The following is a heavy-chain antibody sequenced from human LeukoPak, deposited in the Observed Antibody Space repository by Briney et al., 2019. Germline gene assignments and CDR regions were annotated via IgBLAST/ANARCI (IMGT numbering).Heavy chain of an antibody. D-gene: IGHD3-10*01. Sequence: PGESLKISCKGSGYRFTSYWIGWVRQMPGKGLEWMGLIYPGDSDTRYSPSFQGPVSISVDKSISTTFLQWSSLKASDTAMYYCARQYGRPYDYWGQGTLVSVSS. CDR1: GYRFTSYW. J-gene: IGHJ4*02. V-gene: IGHV5-51*01. CDR2: IYPGDSDT. CDR3: ARQYGRPYDY.